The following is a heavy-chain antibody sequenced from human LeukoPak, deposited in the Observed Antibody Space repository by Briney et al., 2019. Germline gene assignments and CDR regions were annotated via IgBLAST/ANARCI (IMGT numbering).Heavy chain of an antibody. V-gene: IGHV3-23*01. CDR3: VKVKSAVMAATTNY. CDR2: ISGIADTT. J-gene: IGHJ4*02. D-gene: IGHD2-15*01. CDR1: GFTFSNYA. Sequence: GGSLCLSCAASGFTFSNYAMSWVRQAPGKGLEWASVISGIADTTYHAHSVKGPFSISRDNSNKPRYLHMKSRRAQYTAIYYCVKVKSAVMAATTNYWGQRTLLTVSS.